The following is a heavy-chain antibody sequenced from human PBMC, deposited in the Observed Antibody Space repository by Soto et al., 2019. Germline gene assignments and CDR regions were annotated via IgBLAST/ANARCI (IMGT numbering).Heavy chain of an antibody. CDR2: TYYRSKWYN. D-gene: IGHD6-6*01. J-gene: IGHJ5*02. CDR1: GDSVSSNSAA. V-gene: IGHV6-1*01. Sequence: SQTLSLTCAISGDSVSSNSAAWNWIRQSPSRGLEWLGRTYYRSKWYNDYAVSVKSRITINPDTSKNQFSLQLNSVTPEDPAVYYCVRDQVGYSSSSNWFDPWGQGTLVTVSS. CDR3: VRDQVGYSSSSNWFDP.